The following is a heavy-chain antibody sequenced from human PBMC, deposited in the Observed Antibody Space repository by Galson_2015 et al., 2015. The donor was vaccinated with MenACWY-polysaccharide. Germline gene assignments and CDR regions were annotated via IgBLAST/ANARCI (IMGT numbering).Heavy chain of an antibody. Sequence: SLRLSCAASGFTFSYYAMTWVRQAPGKGLEWVSGLSGSGGKTYYADSVKGRFTISRDNSRTTVYLQMNSLRAEDTAVYYCARDLEYSSGCDYWGQGTLVTVSS. CDR3: ARDLEYSSGCDY. V-gene: IGHV3-23*01. CDR2: LSGSGGKT. D-gene: IGHD6-19*01. J-gene: IGHJ4*02. CDR1: GFTFSYYA.